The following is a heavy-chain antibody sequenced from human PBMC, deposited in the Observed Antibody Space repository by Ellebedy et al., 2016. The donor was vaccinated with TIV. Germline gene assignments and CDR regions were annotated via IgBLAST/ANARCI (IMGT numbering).Heavy chain of an antibody. CDR1: GYTFTSYY. D-gene: IGHD5-12*01. V-gene: IGHV1-2*02. Sequence: ASVKVSCKAFGYTFTSYYIHWVRQAPGQGLEWMGWINPNGGGTRYAQKFQGRVTMTRDTSISTAYMELSRLRSDDTAVYYCARDSGYSGYDGGMDVWGQGTTVTVSS. J-gene: IGHJ6*02. CDR2: INPNGGGT. CDR3: ARDSGYSGYDGGMDV.